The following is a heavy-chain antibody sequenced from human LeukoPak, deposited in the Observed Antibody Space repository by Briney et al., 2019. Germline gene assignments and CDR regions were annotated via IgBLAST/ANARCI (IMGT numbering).Heavy chain of an antibody. J-gene: IGHJ4*02. CDR1: GFTFSSYS. V-gene: IGHV3-21*01. CDR2: ISGSSSYI. D-gene: IGHD5-18*01. CDR3: ARAPSAMVRDYFDD. Sequence: GGSLRLSCAASGFTFSSYSMSWVRQAPGMGLEWVSSISGSSSYIYYADSVKGRFTISRDNAKNSLYLRMNSLRAEDTAVYYCARAPSAMVRDYFDDWGQGTLVTVSS.